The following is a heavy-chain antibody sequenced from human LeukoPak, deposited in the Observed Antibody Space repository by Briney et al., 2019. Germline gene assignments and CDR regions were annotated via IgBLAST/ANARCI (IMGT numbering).Heavy chain of an antibody. CDR2: ISGSGGST. CDR1: GFTFTNYA. CDR3: AKEVWDSSDWHGGDY. D-gene: IGHD6-19*01. V-gene: IGHV3-23*01. Sequence: GGSLRLSCAASGFTFTNYALTWVRQAPGKGLEWVSAISGSGGSTHYADSVKGRFTISRDNSKNTLYLQVNSLRVEDTAVYYCAKEVWDSSDWHGGDYWGQGTLVTVSS. J-gene: IGHJ4*02.